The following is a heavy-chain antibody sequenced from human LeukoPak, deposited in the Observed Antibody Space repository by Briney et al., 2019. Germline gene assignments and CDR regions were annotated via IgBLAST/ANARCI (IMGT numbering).Heavy chain of an antibody. CDR1: RFNFRGSG. CDR3: AKPYIAVAGPDAFDI. D-gene: IGHD6-19*01. Sequence: GGSLRLSCAASRFNFRGSGMHWVRQAPGTGLEWVAFIQSDTSQIYYADSVKGRFTISRDNSKNTLYLQMNSLRAEDTAVYYCAKPYIAVAGPDAFDIWGQGTMVTVSS. V-gene: IGHV3-30*02. CDR2: IQSDTSQI. J-gene: IGHJ3*02.